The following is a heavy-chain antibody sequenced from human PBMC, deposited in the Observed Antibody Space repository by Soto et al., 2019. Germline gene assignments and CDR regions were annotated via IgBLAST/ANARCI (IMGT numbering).Heavy chain of an antibody. CDR1: GFTFSSYG. CDR3: ARFMYYYVSSGYFDI. D-gene: IGHD3-22*01. CDR2: IWYDGSNK. J-gene: IGHJ3*02. V-gene: IGHV3-33*01. Sequence: QVQLVESGGGVVQPGRSLRLSCAASGFTFSSYGMHWVRQAPGKGLEWVAVIWYDGSNKYYADSVKGRFTISRDNSKNTLYLQMNSLRAEDTAVYYCARFMYYYVSSGYFDIWGQGTMVTVSS.